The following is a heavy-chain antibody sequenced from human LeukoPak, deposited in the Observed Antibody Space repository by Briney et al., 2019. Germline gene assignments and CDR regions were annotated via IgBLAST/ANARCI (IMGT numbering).Heavy chain of an antibody. CDR2: INPNSGGT. CDR1: GYTFTGYY. J-gene: IGHJ4*02. D-gene: IGHD2-15*01. Sequence: GASVKVSCKASGYTFTGYYMHWVLQAPGQGLEWMGWINPNSGGTNYAQKFQGRVTMTRDTSIGTAYMELSRLRSDDTAVYYCARAPSLYIVVVVAATLFDYWGQGTLVTVSS. V-gene: IGHV1-2*02. CDR3: ARAPSLYIVVVVAATLFDY.